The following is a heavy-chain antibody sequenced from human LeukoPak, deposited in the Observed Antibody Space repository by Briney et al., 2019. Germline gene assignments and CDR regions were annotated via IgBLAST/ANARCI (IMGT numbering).Heavy chain of an antibody. CDR2: ISVSGGST. D-gene: IGHD5-24*01. CDR1: GFTFSSSA. J-gene: IGHJ4*02. V-gene: IGHV3-23*01. CDR3: ARVADGDKYGGRDY. Sequence: GGSLRLSCAASGFTFSSSAMSWVRQVPGKGLEWVSGISVSGGSTYYADSVGGRFTISRDNAKDTLYLQMNSLRVEDTAVYYCARVADGDKYGGRDYWGQGALVIVSS.